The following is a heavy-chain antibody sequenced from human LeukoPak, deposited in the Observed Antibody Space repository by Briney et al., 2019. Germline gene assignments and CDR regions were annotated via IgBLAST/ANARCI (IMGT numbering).Heavy chain of an antibody. CDR3: ASHYYDSSGYYLPLFDY. V-gene: IGHV1-69*04. CDR2: IIPILGIA. D-gene: IGHD3-22*01. J-gene: IGHJ4*02. CDR1: GGTFSSYA. Sequence: ASVKVSCKASGGTFSSYAISWVRQAPGQGLEWMGRIIPILGIANYAQKFQGRVTITADKSTSTAYMELSSLRSEDTAVYYCASHYYDSSGYYLPLFDYWGQGTLVTVSS.